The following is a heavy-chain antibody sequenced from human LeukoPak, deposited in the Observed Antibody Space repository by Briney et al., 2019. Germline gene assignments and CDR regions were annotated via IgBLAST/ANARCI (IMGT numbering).Heavy chain of an antibody. D-gene: IGHD3-3*01. CDR1: GFTFTNYW. V-gene: IGHV3-7*01. Sequence: GGSLRLSCAASGFTFTNYWMSWVRQAPGKGLEWVANIKQDGSEKYHVDSVEGRFTISRDNAKSSLYLQMNSLRAEDTAVYYCARGGGDFWSAYYSGYYLDYWGQGTLVTVSS. J-gene: IGHJ4*02. CDR2: IKQDGSEK. CDR3: ARGGGDFWSAYYSGYYLDY.